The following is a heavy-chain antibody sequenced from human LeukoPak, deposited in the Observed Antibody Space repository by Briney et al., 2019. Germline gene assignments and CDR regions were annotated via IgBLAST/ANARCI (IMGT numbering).Heavy chain of an antibody. Sequence: PSGTLSLTCAVYGGSFSGYYWSWIRQPPGKGLEWIGEINHSGSTNYNPSLKSRVTISVDTSKNQFSLKLSSVTAADTAVYYCATTGSSSFNWGQGTLVTVSS. V-gene: IGHV4-34*01. D-gene: IGHD6-13*01. CDR2: INHSGST. J-gene: IGHJ4*02. CDR1: GGSFSGYY. CDR3: ATTGSSSFN.